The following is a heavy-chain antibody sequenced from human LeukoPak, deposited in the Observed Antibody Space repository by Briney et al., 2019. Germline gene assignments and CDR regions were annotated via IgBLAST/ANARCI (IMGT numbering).Heavy chain of an antibody. D-gene: IGHD2/OR15-2a*01. CDR3: VKDNREEDWFDP. CDR2: ISSNGHI. V-gene: IGHV3-64D*09. J-gene: IGHJ5*02. Sequence: GGSLRLSCSASGFTFRKYSMHWVRQGPGKGLEYVSAISSNGHIYYADSVKGRFTISRDNSKSTLYLQMSSLRPEDTAVYYCVKDNREEDWFDPWGQGTLVTVSS. CDR1: GFTFRKYS.